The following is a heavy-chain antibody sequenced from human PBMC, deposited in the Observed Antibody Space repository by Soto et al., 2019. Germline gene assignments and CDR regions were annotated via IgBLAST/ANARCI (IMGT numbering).Heavy chain of an antibody. CDR3: AKAGAEGFDWLLWGHYYFDY. J-gene: IGHJ4*02. CDR1: GFTFSSYA. V-gene: IGHV3-23*01. D-gene: IGHD3-9*01. CDR2: ISGSGGST. Sequence: EVQLLESGGGLVQPGGSLRLSCAASGFTFSSYAMSWVRQAPGKGLEWVSAISGSGGSTYYADSVKGRFTISRDNSKNTLYLQMNSLRAEDTAVYYCAKAGAEGFDWLLWGHYYFDYWGQGTLVTVSS.